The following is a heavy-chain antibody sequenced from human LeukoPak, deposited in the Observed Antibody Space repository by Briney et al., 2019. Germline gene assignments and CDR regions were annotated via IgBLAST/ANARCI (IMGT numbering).Heavy chain of an antibody. J-gene: IGHJ4*02. CDR3: AREGRAMTTVTKGDY. D-gene: IGHD4-17*01. CDR1: GFTFSSYW. Sequence: GGSLRLSCAASGFTFSSYWMSWVRQAPGKGLEWVANIKQDGSEKYYVDSVKGRFTISRDNAKNSLYLQMNSLRAEDTAVYYCAREGRAMTTVTKGDYWGQGTLVTVSS. CDR2: IKQDGSEK. V-gene: IGHV3-7*01.